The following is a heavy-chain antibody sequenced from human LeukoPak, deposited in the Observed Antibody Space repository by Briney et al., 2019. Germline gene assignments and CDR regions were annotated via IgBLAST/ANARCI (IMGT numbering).Heavy chain of an antibody. Sequence: PSETLSLTCTVSGGSISSYYWYWIRQPPGKGLEWIGYIYYSGSTNYNPSLKSRVTISVDTSKNQFSLKLSSVTAADTAVYYCARGPSIGPTRIDYWGQGTLVTVSS. V-gene: IGHV4-59*12. CDR2: IYYSGST. J-gene: IGHJ4*02. CDR3: ARGPSIGPTRIDY. CDR1: GGSISSYY. D-gene: IGHD6-6*01.